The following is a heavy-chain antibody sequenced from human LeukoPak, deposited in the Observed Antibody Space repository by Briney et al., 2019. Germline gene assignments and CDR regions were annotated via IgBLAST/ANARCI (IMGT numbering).Heavy chain of an antibody. CDR3: ARGNYYYYMDV. Sequence: ASVKVSCKASGYTFTGYYIHWVRQAPGQGLEWMGFINPSGGSTSYAQKFKGRVTMTRDTSTSTVYMELSRLRSDDTAVYYCARGNYYYYMDVWGKGTTVTVSS. CDR1: GYTFTGYY. V-gene: IGHV1-46*01. CDR2: INPSGGST. J-gene: IGHJ6*03.